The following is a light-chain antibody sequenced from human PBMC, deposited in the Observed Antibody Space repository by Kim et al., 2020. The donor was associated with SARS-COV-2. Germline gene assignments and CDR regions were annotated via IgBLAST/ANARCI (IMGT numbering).Light chain of an antibody. CDR2: RTS. Sequence: STRSEVVGDRVTIACRASQSVSAWLSWYQQKPGKAPSLLIYRTSTLQDGVPSRFSGRGSGTEFTLTISGLQPDDFATYYCQHFKSFGGGTKVDIK. V-gene: IGKV1-5*03. J-gene: IGKJ4*01. CDR3: QHFKS. CDR1: QSVSAW.